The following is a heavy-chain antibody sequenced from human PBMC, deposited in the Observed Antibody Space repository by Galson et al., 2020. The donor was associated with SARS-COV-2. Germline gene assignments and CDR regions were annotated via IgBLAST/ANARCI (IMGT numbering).Heavy chain of an antibody. D-gene: IGHD3-3*01. J-gene: IGHJ4*02. V-gene: IGHV4-39*07. CDR2: IYYSGST. CDR3: ARLKRPDYFFGVVISLHYFSY. Sequence: SETLSLTCTVSGGSISSSSYYWGWIRQPPGKGLEWIGSIYYSGSTYYNPSLKSRVTISVDTSKNQFSLKLSSVTAADTAVYYCARLKRPDYFFGVVISLHYFSYWGQGTPVTVSS. CDR1: GGSISSSSYY.